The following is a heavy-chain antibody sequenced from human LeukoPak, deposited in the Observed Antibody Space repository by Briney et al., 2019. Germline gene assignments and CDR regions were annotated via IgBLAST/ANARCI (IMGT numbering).Heavy chain of an antibody. J-gene: IGHJ4*02. D-gene: IGHD2-21*01. V-gene: IGHV4-39*01. Sequence: LETLSLTCTVSGDSISTGNYFWDWIRQPPGKGLEWIGTIYYTGTTYYNPSLKSRVTISIDTSKNQFSLKLTSLTAADTAVYSCVRRDQYVSADYWGQGTLVTVSS. CDR2: IYYTGTT. CDR1: GDSISTGNYF. CDR3: VRRDQYVSADY.